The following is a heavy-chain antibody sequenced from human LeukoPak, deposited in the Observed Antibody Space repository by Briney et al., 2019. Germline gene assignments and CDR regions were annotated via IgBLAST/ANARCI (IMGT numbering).Heavy chain of an antibody. J-gene: IGHJ4*02. CDR1: GDSITGSSYY. Sequence: ASETLSLTCTVSGDSITGSSYYWGWIRQPPGKGLEWIGSMYYSGSTYSSPSLKSRVTISADTSKNQFSLKLKSVTAADTAVYYCARQYYDSTGYYYFDYWGQGTLVTVSS. D-gene: IGHD3-22*01. V-gene: IGHV4-39*01. CDR2: MYYSGST. CDR3: ARQYYDSTGYYYFDY.